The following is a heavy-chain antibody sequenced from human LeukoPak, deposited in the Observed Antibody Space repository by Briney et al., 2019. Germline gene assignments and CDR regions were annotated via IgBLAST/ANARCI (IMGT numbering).Heavy chain of an antibody. D-gene: IGHD2-15*01. V-gene: IGHV3-9*01. CDR3: VKGHCSSSSCFPNYYYYMDV. CDR2: ISWNSGSI. Sequence: PGRSLRLSCAGSGFTFDEHAMHWVRQAPGKGLEWVSGISWNSGSIAYADSVKGRFTISRDNVKNLLFLQMSSLRAADTALYYCVKGHCSSSSCFPNYYYYMDVWGTGTTVTVSS. CDR1: GFTFDEHA. J-gene: IGHJ6*03.